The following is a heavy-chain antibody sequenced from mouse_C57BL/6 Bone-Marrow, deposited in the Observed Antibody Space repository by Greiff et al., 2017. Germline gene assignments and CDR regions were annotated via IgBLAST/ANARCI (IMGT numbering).Heavy chain of an antibody. Sequence: EVHLVESGGGLVPPKGSLTLSCAVSGFSFNTYAMNWVRQAPGKGLEWVARIRSKSNNYATYYADSMKNIFTISRDTSERLLFLQMNNLTTEDTAMYYCVSDPYGRILWSMDYWGQGTSVTVSS. CDR2: IRSKSNNYAT. D-gene: IGHD2-1*01. CDR1: GFSFNTYA. V-gene: IGHV10-1*01. CDR3: VSDPYGRILWSMDY. J-gene: IGHJ4*01.